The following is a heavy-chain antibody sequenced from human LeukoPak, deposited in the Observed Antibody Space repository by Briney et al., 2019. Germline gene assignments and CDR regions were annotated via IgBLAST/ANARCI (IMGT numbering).Heavy chain of an antibody. CDR3: ARALPYVSDSGYFDY. D-gene: IGHD3-16*01. CDR1: GGSISSGGYS. V-gene: IGHV4-30-2*01. CDR2: IYHSGST. Sequence: PSETLSLTCAVSGGSISSGGYSWSWIRQPPGKGLEWIGYIYHSGSTYYNPSLKSRVTISVDRSKNQFSLKLSSVTAADTAVYYCARALPYVSDSGYFDYWGQGTLVTVSS. J-gene: IGHJ4*02.